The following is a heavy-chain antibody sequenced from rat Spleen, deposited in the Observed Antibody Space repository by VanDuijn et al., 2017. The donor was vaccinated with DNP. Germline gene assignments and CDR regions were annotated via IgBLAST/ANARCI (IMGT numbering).Heavy chain of an antibody. J-gene: IGHJ3*01. CDR2: IGTGGTT. CDR3: ARWDFYSFAY. V-gene: IGHV2-43*01. Sequence: QVQLKESGPGLVQPSQTLSLACTVSGFSLTSHHVHWVRQPSGKGLEWMGIIGTGGTTEYNPILKSRLSISRDTSKSQVLLKMNSLQTEDTAMYFCARWDFYSFAYWGQGTLVTVSS. D-gene: IGHD5-1*01. CDR1: GFSLTSHH.